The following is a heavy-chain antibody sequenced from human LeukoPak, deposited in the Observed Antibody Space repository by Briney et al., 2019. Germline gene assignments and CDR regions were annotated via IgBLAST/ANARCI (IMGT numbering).Heavy chain of an antibody. J-gene: IGHJ6*03. CDR1: GFTFSSYA. V-gene: IGHV3-23*01. CDR3: AKGSGQWLVRLSYMDV. CDR2: ISGSGGST. D-gene: IGHD6-19*01. Sequence: GGSLRLSCAASGFTFSSYAMSWVRQAPGKGLEWVSAISGSGGSTYYADSVKGRFTISRDNSKNTLYLQMDSLRAEDTAVYYCAKGSGQWLVRLSYMDVWGKGTTVTISS.